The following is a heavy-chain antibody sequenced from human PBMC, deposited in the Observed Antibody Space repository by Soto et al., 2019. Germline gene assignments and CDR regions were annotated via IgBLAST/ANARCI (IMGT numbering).Heavy chain of an antibody. CDR1: GFTFSSYS. V-gene: IGHV3-48*01. CDR2: ISSSSSTI. D-gene: IGHD3-9*01. CDR3: ARASPYDTLTGYHPD. J-gene: IGHJ4*02. Sequence: EVQLVESGGGLVQPGGSLRLSCAASGFTFSSYSMNWVRQAPGKGLEWVSYISSSSSTIYYADSVKGRFTISRDNAKNSLYLQMNSLRAEDTAVYYCARASPYDTLTGYHPDWGQGTLVTVSS.